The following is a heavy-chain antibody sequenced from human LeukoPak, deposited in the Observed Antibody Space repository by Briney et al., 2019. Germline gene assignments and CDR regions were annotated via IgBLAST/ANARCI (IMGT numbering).Heavy chain of an antibody. V-gene: IGHV4-4*07. CDR1: SGSIRSYY. CDR2: IYTTGTT. Sequence: SETLSLTSTVSSGSIRSYYWGWVRQPPGKGLEWIGRIYTTGTTQYNPSLKSRVTMSVDTSTNQFSLNLRSMTAADTAVYYCGRQGYTASYYFFDYWSQGTLVAVS. J-gene: IGHJ4*02. D-gene: IGHD1-26*01. CDR3: GRQGYTASYYFFDY.